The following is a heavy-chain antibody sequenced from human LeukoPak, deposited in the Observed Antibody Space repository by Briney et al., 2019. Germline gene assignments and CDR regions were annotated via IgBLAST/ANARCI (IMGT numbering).Heavy chain of an antibody. D-gene: IGHD3-22*01. CDR1: GGSISSGSYY. Sequence: SETLSLICTVSGGSISSGSYYWSWIRQPPGKGLEWIGYLYYSGSTYHNPSLNSRVTISVDTSKNQFSLKLSSVTAADTAVYYCAKFDYDSASFDYWGQGTLVTVSS. V-gene: IGHV4-61*01. CDR3: AKFDYDSASFDY. J-gene: IGHJ4*02. CDR2: LYYSGST.